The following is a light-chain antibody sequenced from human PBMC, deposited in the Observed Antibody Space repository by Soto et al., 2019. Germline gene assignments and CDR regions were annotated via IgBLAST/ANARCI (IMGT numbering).Light chain of an antibody. CDR1: QSVSSN. CDR3: QHYNNWPLT. Sequence: MTQSPSSLSASVGDRATLSGRASQSVSSNLAWYQQKPGQAPRLLIYGASTRATGIPARFSGSGSGTEFTLTISSLQSEDFALYYCQHYNNWPLTFGGGTKVDIK. CDR2: GAS. V-gene: IGKV3-15*01. J-gene: IGKJ4*01.